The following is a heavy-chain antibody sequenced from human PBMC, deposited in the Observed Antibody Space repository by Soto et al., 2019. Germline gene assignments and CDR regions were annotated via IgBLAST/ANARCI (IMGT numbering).Heavy chain of an antibody. Sequence: EVQLLESGGGLVQPGGSLRLSCAASGFTFSSYAMSWVRQAPGKGLEWVSAISGSGGSTYYADSVKGRFTISRDNSKNTLYLQTNSLSAEHTAVYYCAKSIGRVVTAIRTVCWGQGTLVTVSS. J-gene: IGHJ4*02. CDR2: ISGSGGST. D-gene: IGHD2-21*02. CDR3: AKSIGRVVTAIRTVC. V-gene: IGHV3-23*01. CDR1: GFTFSSYA.